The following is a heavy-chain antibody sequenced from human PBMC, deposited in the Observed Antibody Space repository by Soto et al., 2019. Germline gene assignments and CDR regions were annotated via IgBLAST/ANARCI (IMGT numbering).Heavy chain of an antibody. CDR2: IIPIFGTA. Sequence: SVKVSCKASGGTFSSYAISWVRQAPGQGLEWMGGIIPIFGTANYAQKFQGRVTITAEESTSTAYMELISLRSEDTAVYSCAGHPGYSYGAQPFDYWGQGTLVTVSS. D-gene: IGHD5-18*01. CDR1: GGTFSSYA. CDR3: AGHPGYSYGAQPFDY. V-gene: IGHV1-69*13. J-gene: IGHJ4*02.